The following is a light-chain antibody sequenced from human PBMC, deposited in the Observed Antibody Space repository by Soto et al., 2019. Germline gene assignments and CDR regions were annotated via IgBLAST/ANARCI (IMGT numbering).Light chain of an antibody. V-gene: IGLV2-11*01. CDR2: DVS. CDR3: CSYAGSFYV. Sequence: QSALTQPRSVSVSPGQSVTISCTGTSSDVGGYNYVSWYQHHPGKAPKLMIYDVSKRPSGVPDRFSGSKSGNTASLTISGLQAEDEADYYCCSYAGSFYVFGTGTKLTVL. CDR1: SSDVGGYNY. J-gene: IGLJ1*01.